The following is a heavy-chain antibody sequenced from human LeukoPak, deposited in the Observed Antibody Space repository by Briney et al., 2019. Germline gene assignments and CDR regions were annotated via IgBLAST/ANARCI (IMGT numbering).Heavy chain of an antibody. D-gene: IGHD2-15*01. CDR3: ARDRCSGGSCYQFGY. J-gene: IGHJ4*02. Sequence: ASVKVSCKASGYTFTGYYMHWVRQAPGQGREWMGWINPNSGGTNYAQKFQGRVTMTRDTSISTAYMELSRLRSDDTAVYYCARDRCSGGSCYQFGYWGQGTLVTVSS. CDR1: GYTFTGYY. V-gene: IGHV1-2*02. CDR2: INPNSGGT.